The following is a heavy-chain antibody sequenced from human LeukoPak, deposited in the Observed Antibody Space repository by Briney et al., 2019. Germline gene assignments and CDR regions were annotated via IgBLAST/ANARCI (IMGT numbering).Heavy chain of an antibody. CDR3: ARVDLVGLTMVRGLPDY. CDR2: ISYDGSNK. CDR1: GFTFSSYA. V-gene: IGHV3-30-3*01. J-gene: IGHJ4*02. Sequence: GRSLRLSCAASGFTFSSYAMHWVRQAPGKGLEWVAVISYDGSNKYYADSVKGRFTISRDNAKNSLYLQMNSLRAEDTAVYYCARVDLVGLTMVRGLPDYRGQGTLVTVSS. D-gene: IGHD3-10*01.